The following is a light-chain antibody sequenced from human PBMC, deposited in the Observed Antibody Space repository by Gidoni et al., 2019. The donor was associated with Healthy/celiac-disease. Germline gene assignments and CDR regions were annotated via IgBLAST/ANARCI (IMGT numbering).Light chain of an antibody. J-gene: IGKJ2*01. V-gene: IGKV1-5*03. CDR2: KAS. Sequence: DIEMTQSPSTRSASVGDRVTITCRASQSISSRLAWYQQKPGKAPKLLIYKASSLESGVPSRFSGSGSGTEFTLTISSLQPDDFATYYCQQYNSSPYTFGQGTKLEIK. CDR3: QQYNSSPYT. CDR1: QSISSR.